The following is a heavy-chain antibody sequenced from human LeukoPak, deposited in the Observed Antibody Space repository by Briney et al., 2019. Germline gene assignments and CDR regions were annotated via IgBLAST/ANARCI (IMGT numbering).Heavy chain of an antibody. J-gene: IGHJ3*02. CDR1: GFTFSSYA. D-gene: IGHD3-22*01. Sequence: PGGSLRLSCAASGFTFSSYAMSWVRQAPGKGLEWVSANSGSGGSTYYADSVKGRFTISRDNSKNTLYLQMNSLRAEDTAVYYCAKVVEHYDSSGYWMGFDAFDIWGQGTMVTVSS. CDR3: AKVVEHYDSSGYWMGFDAFDI. V-gene: IGHV3-23*01. CDR2: NSGSGGST.